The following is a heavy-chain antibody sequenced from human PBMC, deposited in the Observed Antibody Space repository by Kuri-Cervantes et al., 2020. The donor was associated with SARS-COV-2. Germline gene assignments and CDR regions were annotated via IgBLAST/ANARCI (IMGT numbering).Heavy chain of an antibody. Sequence: GESLKISCAASGFTFSSYWMSWVRQAPGKGLEWVANIKQDGSEKYYVDSVKGRFTISRDNAKNSLYLQMNSLRAEDTAVYYCASSDNTHYYYYGMDVWGQGTTVTVSS. CDR2: IKQDGSEK. V-gene: IGHV3-7*03. CDR1: GFTFSSYW. D-gene: IGHD1-26*01. J-gene: IGHJ6*02. CDR3: ASSDNTHYYYYGMDV.